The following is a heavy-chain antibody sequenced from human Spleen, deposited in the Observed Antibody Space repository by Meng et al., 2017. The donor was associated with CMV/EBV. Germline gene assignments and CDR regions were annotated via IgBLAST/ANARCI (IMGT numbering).Heavy chain of an antibody. CDR2: IYYSGST. Sequence: SETLSLTCTVSGGSISSSSYYWGWIRQPPGKGLEWIGSIYYSGSTYYNPSLKSRVTISVDTSKNQFSLKLSSVTAADTAVYYCARDRVPAAILGNWFDPWGQGTLVTVSS. CDR1: GGSISSSSYY. V-gene: IGHV4-39*07. CDR3: ARDRVPAAILGNWFDP. J-gene: IGHJ5*02. D-gene: IGHD2-2*01.